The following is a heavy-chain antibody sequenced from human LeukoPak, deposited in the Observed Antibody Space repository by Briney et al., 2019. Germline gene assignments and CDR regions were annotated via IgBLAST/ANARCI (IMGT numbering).Heavy chain of an antibody. J-gene: IGHJ4*02. V-gene: IGHV3-53*01. Sequence: EGSLRLSRAVAGVAVNSYFMGWVRQAPGKGLEWVSLISSEGFTYYADSVKGRFTISRDNSKNTLYLQMNSLRAEDTALYYCARGRGGDWGRGALVTVSS. D-gene: IGHD2-15*01. CDR2: ISSEGFT. CDR3: ARGRGGD. CDR1: GVAVNSYF.